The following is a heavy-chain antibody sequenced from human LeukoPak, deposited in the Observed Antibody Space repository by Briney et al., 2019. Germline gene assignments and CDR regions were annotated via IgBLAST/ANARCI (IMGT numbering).Heavy chain of an antibody. CDR2: IYYSGST. CDR3: AGQRHSGYDALHFDC. J-gene: IGHJ4*02. Sequence: PSETLSLTCTVSGGSISSSNYYWGWIRQPPGKGLEWIGSIYYSGSTYYNPSLKSRVTISVDTSKNQFSLKLNSVTAADTAVYYCAGQRHSGYDALHFDCWGQGTLVTVSS. D-gene: IGHD5-12*01. CDR1: GGSISSSNYY. V-gene: IGHV4-39*01.